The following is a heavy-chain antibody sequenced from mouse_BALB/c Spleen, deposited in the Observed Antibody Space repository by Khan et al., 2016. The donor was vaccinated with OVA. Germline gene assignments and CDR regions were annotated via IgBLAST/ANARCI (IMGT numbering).Heavy chain of an antibody. CDR2: INSYGGTS. D-gene: IGHD2-14*01. Sequence: EVQLVESGGGLVQPGGSLKLSCAASGFTFSGYGMSWVRQTPDKRLELVATINSYGGTSYYPDSVKGRFTISRDNAKNTLHLQMSSLKSEDTAMYYCARVDYGYDEGYWFFDVWGAGTTVTVSS. CDR1: GFTFSGYG. CDR3: ARVDYGYDEGYWFFDV. J-gene: IGHJ1*01. V-gene: IGHV5-6-3*01.